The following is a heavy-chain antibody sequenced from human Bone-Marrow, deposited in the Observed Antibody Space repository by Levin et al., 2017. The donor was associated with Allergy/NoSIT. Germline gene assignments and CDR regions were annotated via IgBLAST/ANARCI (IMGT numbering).Heavy chain of an antibody. J-gene: IGHJ4*02. CDR1: GFTFSGSA. CDR3: TRLTAAGTD. Sequence: KVSCAASGFTFSGSAMHWVRQASGKGLEWVGRIRSKANSYATAYAASVKGRFTISRDDSKNTAYLQMNSLKTEDTAVYYCTRLTAAGTDWGQGTLVTVSS. CDR2: IRSKANSYAT. V-gene: IGHV3-73*01. D-gene: IGHD6-13*01.